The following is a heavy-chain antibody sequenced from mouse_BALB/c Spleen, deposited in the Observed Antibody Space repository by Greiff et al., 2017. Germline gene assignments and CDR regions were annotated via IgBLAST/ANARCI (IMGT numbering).Heavy chain of an antibody. Sequence: EVMLVESGGGLVKPGGSLKLSCAASGFAFSSYDMSWVRQTPEKRLEWVAYISSGGGSTYYPDTVKGRFTISRDNAKNTLYLQMSSLKSEDTAMYYCLIYDGYYPFAYWGQGTLVTVSA. J-gene: IGHJ3*01. CDR1: GFAFSSYD. V-gene: IGHV5-12-1*01. CDR3: LIYDGYYPFAY. D-gene: IGHD2-3*01. CDR2: ISSGGGST.